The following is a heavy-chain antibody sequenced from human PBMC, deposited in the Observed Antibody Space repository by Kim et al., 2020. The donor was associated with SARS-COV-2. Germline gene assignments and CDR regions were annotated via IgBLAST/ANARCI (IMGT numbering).Heavy chain of an antibody. CDR1: GGTFSSYA. CDR3: ARKGDTAMVYYGMDV. J-gene: IGHJ6*02. Sequence: SVKVSCKASGGTFSSYAISWVRQAPGQGLEWMGGIIPIFGTANYAQKFQGRVTITADESTSTAYMELSSLRSEGTAVYYCARKGDTAMVYYGMDVWGQGTTVTVSS. V-gene: IGHV1-69*13. CDR2: IIPIFGTA. D-gene: IGHD5-18*01.